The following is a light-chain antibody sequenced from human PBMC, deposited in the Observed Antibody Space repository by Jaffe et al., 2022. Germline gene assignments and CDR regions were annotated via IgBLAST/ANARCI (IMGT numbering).Light chain of an antibody. CDR1: SSDVGSYNL. CDR2: EGS. V-gene: IGLV2-23*01. J-gene: IGLJ3*02. CDR3: CSYAGSSTWV. Sequence: QSALTQPASVSGSPGQSITISCTGTSSDVGSYNLVSWYQQHSGKAPKPTIYEGSKRPSGVSNRFSGSKSGNTASLTISGLQAEDEADYYCCSYAGSSTWVFGGGTKLTVL.